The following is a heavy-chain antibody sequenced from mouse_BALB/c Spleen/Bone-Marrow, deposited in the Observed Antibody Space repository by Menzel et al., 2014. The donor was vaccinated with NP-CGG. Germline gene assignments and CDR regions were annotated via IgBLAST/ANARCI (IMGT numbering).Heavy chain of an antibody. V-gene: IGHV5-17*02. CDR2: ISSGSSTI. D-gene: IGHD4-1*01. J-gene: IGHJ2*01. Sequence: VQLKESGGGLVQPGGSRKLSCAASGFTFSSFGMHWVRQALEKGLEWVAYISSGSSTIFYADTVKGRFTVSRDNPKNTLFLQMTSLRSEDTAMYYCTRGGNWDDFDYWGQGTTLTVSS. CDR1: GFTFSSFG. CDR3: TRGGNWDDFDY.